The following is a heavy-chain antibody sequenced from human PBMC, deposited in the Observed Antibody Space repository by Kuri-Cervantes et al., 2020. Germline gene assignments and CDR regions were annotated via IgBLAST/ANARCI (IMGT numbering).Heavy chain of an antibody. CDR2: IQSDGSKT. CDR3: ATGVALGEFY. J-gene: IGHJ4*02. CDR1: GFTFSNHG. V-gene: IGHV3-30*02. D-gene: IGHD2-21*01. Sequence: GGSLRLSCAASGFTFSNHGMHWVRQAPGKGLEWVAAIQSDGSKTYYLDSVKGRFTISRDNSKNTVYLQMISLRDGDSGTYYCATGVALGEFYWGQGTLVTVSS.